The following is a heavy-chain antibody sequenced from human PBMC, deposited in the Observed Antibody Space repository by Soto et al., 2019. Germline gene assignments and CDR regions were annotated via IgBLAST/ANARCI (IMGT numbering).Heavy chain of an antibody. CDR2: ISGSGGST. J-gene: IGHJ5*02. D-gene: IGHD1-20*01. CDR3: ANLFKWNDWKEKLDAP. CDR1: GFTFSSYA. V-gene: IGHV3-23*01. Sequence: GGSLRLSCAASGFTFSSYAMSWVRQAPGKGLEWVSAISGSGGSTYYADSVKGRFTISRDNSKNTLYLQMNSLRAEDTAVYYCANLFKWNDWKEKLDAPWGQGTLVTVSS.